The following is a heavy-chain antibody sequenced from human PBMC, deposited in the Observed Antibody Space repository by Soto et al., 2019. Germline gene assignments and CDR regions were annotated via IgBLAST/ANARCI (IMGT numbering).Heavy chain of an antibody. CDR3: ARHYRILYVLSWDYGMDV. Sequence: GESLKISCKGSGYSFTSYWISWVRQMAGKGLEWMGRIDPSDSYTNYSPSFQGHVTISADKSISTAYLQWSSLKASDTAMYYCARHYRILYVLSWDYGMDVWGQGTTVTVSS. V-gene: IGHV5-10-1*01. CDR2: IDPSDSYT. D-gene: IGHD2-15*01. CDR1: GYSFTSYW. J-gene: IGHJ6*02.